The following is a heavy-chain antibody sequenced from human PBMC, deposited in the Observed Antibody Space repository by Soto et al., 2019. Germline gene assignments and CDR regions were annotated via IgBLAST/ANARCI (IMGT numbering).Heavy chain of an antibody. V-gene: IGHV3-30*18. CDR2: ISYDGSNK. CDR1: GFTFSSYG. Sequence: PGGSLRLSCAASGFTFSSYGMHWVRQAPGKGLEWVAVISYDGSNKYYADSVKGRFTISRDNSKNTLYLQMNSLRAEDTAVYYCAKDLYSYGYNYYYGMDVWGQGTTVTVSS. CDR3: AKDLYSYGYNYYYGMDV. J-gene: IGHJ6*02. D-gene: IGHD5-18*01.